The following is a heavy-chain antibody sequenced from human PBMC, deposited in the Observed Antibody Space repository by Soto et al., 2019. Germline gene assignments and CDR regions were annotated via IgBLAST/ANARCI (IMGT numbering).Heavy chain of an antibody. D-gene: IGHD3-10*01. V-gene: IGHV1-69*12. CDR3: ARRITMVRGVILSYYFDY. CDR1: GGTFSSYA. J-gene: IGHJ4*02. CDR2: IIPIFGTA. Sequence: QVQLVQSGAEVKKPGSSVKVSCKASGGTFSSYAISWVRQAPGQGLEWMGGIIPIFGTANYAQKFQGRVTITADESTSTAYMELSSLRSEDTAVYYCARRITMVRGVILSYYFDYWGQGTLVTVSS.